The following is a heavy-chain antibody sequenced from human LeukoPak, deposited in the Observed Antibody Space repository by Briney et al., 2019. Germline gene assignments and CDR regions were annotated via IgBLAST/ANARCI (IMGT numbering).Heavy chain of an antibody. CDR2: VSSNGGST. D-gene: IGHD3-22*01. CDR3: ARSYDSSGLHDY. Sequence: GGSLRLSCAASGFTFSSYAMHWVRQAPGKGLEYVSAVSSNGGSTYYANSVKGRFTISRDNSKNTLYLQMGSLRAEDMAVYYCARSYDSSGLHDYWGQGTLVTVSS. V-gene: IGHV3-64*01. J-gene: IGHJ4*02. CDR1: GFTFSSYA.